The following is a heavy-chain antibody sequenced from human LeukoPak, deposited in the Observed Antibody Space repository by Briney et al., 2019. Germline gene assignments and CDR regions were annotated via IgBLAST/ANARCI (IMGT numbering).Heavy chain of an antibody. CDR3: AKDSTAYYYGMDV. CDR1: GFTFSSYG. J-gene: IGHJ6*02. D-gene: IGHD2-21*02. V-gene: IGHV3-30*18. CDR2: ISYDGSNK. Sequence: GGSLRLSCAASGFTFSSYGMHWVRQAPGKGLEWVAVISYDGSNKYYADSVKGRFTISRDNSKNTLYLQMNSLRAEDTAVYYCAKDSTAYYYGMDVWGQGTTVTVSS.